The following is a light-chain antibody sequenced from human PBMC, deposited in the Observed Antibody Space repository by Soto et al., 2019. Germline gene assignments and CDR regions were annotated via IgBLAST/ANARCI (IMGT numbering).Light chain of an antibody. Sequence: QSALTQPASVSGSPGQSITISCTGTSNDVGGFNYVSWYQQLPGKAHKLVIYDVTHRTSGVSDRFSGSRSGNTASLTIFGFQAEDEADYYCTSFTSGSTPYVLGTGTKVTVL. CDR3: TSFTSGSTPYV. V-gene: IGLV2-14*03. CDR1: SNDVGGFNY. J-gene: IGLJ1*01. CDR2: DVT.